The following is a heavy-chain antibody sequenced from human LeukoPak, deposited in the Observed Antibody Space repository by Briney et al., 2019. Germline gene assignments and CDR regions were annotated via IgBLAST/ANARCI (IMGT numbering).Heavy chain of an antibody. CDR3: AKGDCSSTSCPSYGMDV. CDR1: GFTFDDYA. J-gene: IGHJ6*02. D-gene: IGHD2-2*01. V-gene: IGHV3-9*01. CDR2: ISWNSGSI. Sequence: GGSLRLSCAASGFTFDDYAMHWVRQAPGKGLEWVSGISWNSGSIGYADSVKGRFTISRDNAKNSLYLQMNSLRAEDTALYYCAKGDCSSTSCPSYGMDVWGQGTTVTVSS.